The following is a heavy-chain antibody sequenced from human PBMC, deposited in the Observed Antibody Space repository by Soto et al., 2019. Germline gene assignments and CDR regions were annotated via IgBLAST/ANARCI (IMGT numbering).Heavy chain of an antibody. J-gene: IGHJ6*02. CDR3: ARGRGDYYYGMDV. CDR2: IYHSGST. CDR1: GGSISSGGYS. V-gene: IGHV4-30-2*01. Sequence: SETLSLTCAVSGGSISSGGYSWSWIRQPPGKGLEWIGYIYHSGSTYYNPSLKSRVTISVDRSKNQFSLKLSSVTAADTAVYYCARGRGDYYYGMDVWGQGTTVTVSS.